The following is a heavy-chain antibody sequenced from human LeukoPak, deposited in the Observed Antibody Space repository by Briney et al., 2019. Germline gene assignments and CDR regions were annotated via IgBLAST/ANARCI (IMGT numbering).Heavy chain of an antibody. J-gene: IGHJ4*02. V-gene: IGHV3-7*01. CDR3: ARSLPGPGGEGFDC. CDR2: IKQDGSEK. Sequence: PGGSLRLSCAASVFTFSSYWMSWVRQAPGKGLEWVANIKQDGSEKYYVDSVKGRFTISRDNAKNSLYLQMNSLRAEDTAVYYCARSLPGPGGEGFDCWGQGTLVTVSS. CDR1: VFTFSSYW.